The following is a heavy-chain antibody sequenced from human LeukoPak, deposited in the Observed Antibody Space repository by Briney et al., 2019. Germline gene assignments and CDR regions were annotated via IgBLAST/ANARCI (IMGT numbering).Heavy chain of an antibody. D-gene: IGHD4-17*01. Sequence: GGSLRLSCAASGFTVSSNYMSWVRQAPGKGLEWVSVIYSGGSTYYADSVKGRFTISRDNSKNTLYLQMNSLRAEDTAVYYCAREIDGGEYYGDYGVDYWGQGTLVTVSS. J-gene: IGHJ4*02. CDR3: AREIDGGEYYGDYGVDY. V-gene: IGHV3-66*01. CDR2: IYSGGST. CDR1: GFTVSSNY.